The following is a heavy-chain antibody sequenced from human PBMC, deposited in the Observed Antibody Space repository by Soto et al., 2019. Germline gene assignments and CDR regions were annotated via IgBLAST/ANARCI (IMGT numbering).Heavy chain of an antibody. Sequence: GSLILSFAASGFTFSSYSMNWVRQAPGKGLEWVSSISSSSSYIYYADSVKGRYTISRDNAKTSLYLQMNSLGAEDTAVYYWSSDSSGCDVDYWGQGTMVTVSS. CDR3: SSDSSGCDVDY. D-gene: IGHD6-19*01. V-gene: IGHV3-21*01. CDR2: ISSSSSYI. CDR1: GFTFSSYS. J-gene: IGHJ4*02.